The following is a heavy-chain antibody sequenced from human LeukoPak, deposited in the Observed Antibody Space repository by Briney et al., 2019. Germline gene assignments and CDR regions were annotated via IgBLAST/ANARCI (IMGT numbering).Heavy chain of an antibody. V-gene: IGHV1-18*01. J-gene: IGHJ3*02. CDR1: GGTFSSYA. Sequence: ASVKVSCKASGGTFSSYAISWVRQAPGQGLEWMGWISAYNGNTNYAQNLQGRVTMTTETSTSTAYMELSSLIFDDTAVYYCARHHSSGWPLDAFDIWGQGTMVTVSS. D-gene: IGHD6-19*01. CDR2: ISAYNGNT. CDR3: ARHHSSGWPLDAFDI.